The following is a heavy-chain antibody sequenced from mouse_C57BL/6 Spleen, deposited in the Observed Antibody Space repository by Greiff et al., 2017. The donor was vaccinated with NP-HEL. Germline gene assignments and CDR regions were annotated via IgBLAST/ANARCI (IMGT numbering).Heavy chain of an antibody. D-gene: IGHD3-1*01. CDR3: TEGYGFDY. CDR1: GFTFSNYW. J-gene: IGHJ2*01. CDR2: LRLKYDNYAT. Sequence: EVKLVESGGGLVQPGGSMQLSCVASGFTFSNYWMNCVRQSPETGLWWVAPLRLKYDNYATHYEESVKGRFTISREDSKSSVYLQMNNLSAEYTGIDYCTEGYGFDYWGQGTTLTVSS. V-gene: IGHV6-3*01.